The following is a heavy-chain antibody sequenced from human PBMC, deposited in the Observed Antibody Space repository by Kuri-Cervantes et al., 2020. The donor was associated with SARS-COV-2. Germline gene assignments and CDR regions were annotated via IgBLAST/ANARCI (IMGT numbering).Heavy chain of an antibody. CDR1: GFTFSSYW. J-gene: IGHJ6*02. Sequence: GESLKISCAASGFTFSSYWMSWVRPAPGKGLEWVANIKQDGSEKYYVDSVKGRFTISRDNAKNSLYLQMNSLRAEDTAVYYCARGMAYYYGSGSYYYYYYYGMDVWGQGTTVTVSS. CDR3: ARGMAYYYGSGSYYYYYYYGMDV. D-gene: IGHD3-10*01. CDR2: IKQDGSEK. V-gene: IGHV3-7*01.